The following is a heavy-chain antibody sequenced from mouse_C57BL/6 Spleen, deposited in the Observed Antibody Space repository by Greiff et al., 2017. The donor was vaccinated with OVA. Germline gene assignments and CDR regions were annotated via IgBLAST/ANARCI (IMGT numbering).Heavy chain of an antibody. V-gene: IGHV1-58*01. CDR2: IYIGNGYT. CDR1: GYTFTSYG. Sequence: EVKLVESGAELVRPGSSVKMSCKTSGYTFTSYGINWVKQRPGQGLEWIGYIYIGNGYTEYNEKFKGKATLTSDTSSSTAYMQLSSLTSEDSAIYFCARSPHYYGSSYDYFDYWGQGTTLTVSS. D-gene: IGHD1-1*01. J-gene: IGHJ2*01. CDR3: ARSPHYYGSSYDYFDY.